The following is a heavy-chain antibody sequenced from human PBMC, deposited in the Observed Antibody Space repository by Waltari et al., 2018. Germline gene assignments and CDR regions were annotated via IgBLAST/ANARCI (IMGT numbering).Heavy chain of an antibody. CDR3: ASPMGVGPLTRYDGLDV. J-gene: IGHJ6*02. CDR1: GGSFNPYR. V-gene: IGHV1-69*01. D-gene: IGHD3-16*01. CDR2: ITPIFGKP. Sequence: QVQLVQSGAEVKQPGSSVRVSCRASGGSFNPYRLSWVRQAPGQGLEWMGGITPIFGKPHYAQKFQGRVTITADESTSTTYMDLTSLRADDTAVYYCASPMGVGPLTRYDGLDVWGQGTTVIVSS.